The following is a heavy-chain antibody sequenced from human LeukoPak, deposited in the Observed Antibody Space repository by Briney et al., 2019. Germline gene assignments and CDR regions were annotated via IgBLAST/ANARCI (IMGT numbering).Heavy chain of an antibody. J-gene: IGHJ4*02. CDR2: IYCSGST. Sequence: SETLSLTCTVSGGSISGHYWSWIRQPPGKGLEWIGYIYCSGSTNYNPSLKSRVTISLDTSKNQFSLKLNSVTAADTAVYYCARAVRGSYYHFDYWGQGTLVTVSS. CDR1: GGSISGHY. D-gene: IGHD1-26*01. V-gene: IGHV4-59*11. CDR3: ARAVRGSYYHFDY.